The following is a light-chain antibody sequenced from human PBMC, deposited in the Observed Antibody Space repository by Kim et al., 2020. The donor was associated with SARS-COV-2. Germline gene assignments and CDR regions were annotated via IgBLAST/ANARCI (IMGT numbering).Light chain of an antibody. J-gene: IGKJ1*01. Sequence: VSPGETATLSCRASQSVNNKVAWYQQKPGQAPRLLIYDASTRATGIPARFSGSGSGRDFTLTISSLQSEDLAVYHCQQYDDWPPWTFGQGTKLEI. CDR2: DAS. CDR3: QQYDDWPPWT. CDR1: QSVNNK. V-gene: IGKV3-15*01.